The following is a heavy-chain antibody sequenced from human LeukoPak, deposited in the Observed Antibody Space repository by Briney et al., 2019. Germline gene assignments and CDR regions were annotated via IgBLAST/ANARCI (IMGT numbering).Heavy chain of an antibody. CDR3: ARVGYSYVINDWSRTGLGAYPTKYYYHMDV. V-gene: IGHV4-34*01. Sequence: SETLSLTCAVYGGSFSGYYWSWIRQPPGKGLEWIGEINHSGSTNYKLSLKSRVTISGDTSKNQFSLTLSSVTAADTAVYFCARVGYSYVINDWSRTGLGAYPTKYYYHMDVWGKGTTVTVSS. D-gene: IGHD5-18*01. J-gene: IGHJ6*03. CDR1: GGSFSGYY. CDR2: INHSGST.